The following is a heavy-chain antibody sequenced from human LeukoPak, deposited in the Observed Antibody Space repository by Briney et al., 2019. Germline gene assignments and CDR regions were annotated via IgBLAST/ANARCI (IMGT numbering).Heavy chain of an antibody. CDR3: ARVDTAMVTREYYFDY. CDR1: GFTVSSNY. V-gene: IGHV3-66*02. D-gene: IGHD5-18*01. CDR2: IYSGGST. J-gene: IGHJ4*02. Sequence: GGSLRLSCAASGFTVSSNYMSWVRQAPGKGLEWVSVIYSGGSTYYADSVKGRFTISRDNSKNTLYLQMNSLRAEDTAVDCCARVDTAMVTREYYFDYWGQGTLVTVSS.